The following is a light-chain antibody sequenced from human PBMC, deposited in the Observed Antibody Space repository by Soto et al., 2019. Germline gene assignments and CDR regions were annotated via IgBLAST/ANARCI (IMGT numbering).Light chain of an antibody. J-gene: IGKJ4*01. CDR1: QSVSSSY. Sequence: EIVLTQSPGTLSLSPGERATLSCRASQSVSSSYLAWYQQKSGQAPRLLIYGASSRATGIPDRFSGSGSGTDFTLTISRLEPEDFAVYYCQQYGSSPLTFGRGTKVEIK. CDR2: GAS. CDR3: QQYGSSPLT. V-gene: IGKV3-20*01.